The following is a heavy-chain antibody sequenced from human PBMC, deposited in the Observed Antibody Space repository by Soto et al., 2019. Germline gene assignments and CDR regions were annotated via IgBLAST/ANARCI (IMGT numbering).Heavy chain of an antibody. CDR3: ARAETGSIAVAAYFDY. D-gene: IGHD6-19*01. V-gene: IGHV3-7*01. Sequence: GSLRLSCAASGFTFSSYWMSWVRQAPGKGLEWVANIKQDGSEKYYVDSVKGRFTISRDNAKNSLYLQMNSLRAEDTAVYYCARAETGSIAVAAYFDYWGQGTLVTVSS. J-gene: IGHJ4*02. CDR1: GFTFSSYW. CDR2: IKQDGSEK.